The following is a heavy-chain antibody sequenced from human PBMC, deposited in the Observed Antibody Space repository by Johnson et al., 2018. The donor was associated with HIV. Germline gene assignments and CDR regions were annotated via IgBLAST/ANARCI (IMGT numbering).Heavy chain of an antibody. J-gene: IGHJ3*02. CDR2: ISYVETNK. CDR1: AFTFRTYS. Sequence: VQVVESGGGVIQPGRSLRLSCAASAFTFRTYSMHWVRQPPGKGLEWVAAISYVETNKYYADSVKGRFTISRDNSKNTLYLHMTSLRADDTAVYYCAREKTTGWYDDAFDIWGHGTMVTVSS. D-gene: IGHD6-19*01. CDR3: AREKTTGWYDDAFDI. V-gene: IGHV3-30-3*01.